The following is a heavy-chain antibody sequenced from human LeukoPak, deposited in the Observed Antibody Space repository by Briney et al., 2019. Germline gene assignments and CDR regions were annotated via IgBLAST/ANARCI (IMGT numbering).Heavy chain of an antibody. D-gene: IGHD3-22*01. CDR3: AKDTHPVRPDYYDSSGTLIDY. V-gene: IGHV3-23*01. J-gene: IGHJ4*02. Sequence: PGGSLRLSCAASGFTFSSYAMSWVRQAPGKGLEWVSAISGSGGSTYYADSVKGRFTISRDNSKNTLYLQMNSLRAEDTAVYYCAKDTHPVRPDYYDSSGTLIDYWGQGTLVTVSS. CDR1: GFTFSSYA. CDR2: ISGSGGST.